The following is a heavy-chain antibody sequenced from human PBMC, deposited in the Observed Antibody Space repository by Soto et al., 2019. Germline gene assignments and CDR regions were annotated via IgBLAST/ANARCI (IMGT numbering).Heavy chain of an antibody. CDR1: GFIASNYA. J-gene: IGHJ4*02. CDR3: AKEMADY. V-gene: IGHV3-23*01. Sequence: GGSLRLSCAASGFIASNYAMSWVRQAPGKGLEWVSGFSGSGGATFYADSVKGRFTISRDSSKNTIYLQMDRLRADDTAVYYCAKEMADYWGRGTLVTVSS. CDR2: FSGSGGAT.